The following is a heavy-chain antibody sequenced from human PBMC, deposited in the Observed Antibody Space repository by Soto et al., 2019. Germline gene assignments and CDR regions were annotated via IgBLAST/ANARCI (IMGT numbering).Heavy chain of an antibody. D-gene: IGHD5-12*01. CDR1: GYSFTSYY. J-gene: IGHJ4*02. V-gene: IGHV5-10-1*01. CDR2: LDPSDSDT. Sequence: GESLKISCQGSGYSFTSYYIIWVRQMPGKGLEWMGSLDPSDSDTYYSPSFQGHVTFSVDKSISTAYVQWSSLKASDSAIYYCARRYSSSYNGFDYWGQGTLVTVSS. CDR3: ARRYSSSYNGFDY.